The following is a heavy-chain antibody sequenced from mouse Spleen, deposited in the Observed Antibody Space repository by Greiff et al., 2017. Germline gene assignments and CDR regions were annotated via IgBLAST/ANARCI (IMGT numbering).Heavy chain of an antibody. CDR2: IYPGDGDT. Sequence: VQVVESGAELVKPGASVKISCKASGYAFSSYWMNWVKQRPGKGLEWIGQIYPGDGDTNYNGKFKGKATLTADKSSSTAYMQLSSLTSEDSAVYFCARSSYYFYFDYWGQGTTLTVSS. CDR1: GYAFSSYW. CDR3: ARSSYYFYFDY. D-gene: IGHD1-1*01. J-gene: IGHJ2*01. V-gene: IGHV1-80*01.